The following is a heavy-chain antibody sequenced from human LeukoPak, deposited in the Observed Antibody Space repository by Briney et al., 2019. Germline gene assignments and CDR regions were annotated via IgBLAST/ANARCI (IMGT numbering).Heavy chain of an antibody. J-gene: IGHJ5*02. V-gene: IGHV1-2*02. CDR2: INPNSGGT. D-gene: IGHD2-15*01. Sequence: ASVKVSCKASGYTFTGYYIHWARQAPGQGLEWMGWINPNSGGTNYAQSLQGRVTMTRDTSSSTAHMELSRLRSDDTAVYYCARGDCSVSGCHGGNWFDPWGQGTLVTVSS. CDR1: GYTFTGYY. CDR3: ARGDCSVSGCHGGNWFDP.